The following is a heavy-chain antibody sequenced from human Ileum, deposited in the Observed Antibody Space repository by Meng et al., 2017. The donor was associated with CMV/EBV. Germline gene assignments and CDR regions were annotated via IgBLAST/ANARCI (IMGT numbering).Heavy chain of an antibody. V-gene: IGHV4-4*07. CDR3: ATGGGDFDH. CDR2: LSLPTDGNI. D-gene: IGHD3-10*01. Sequence: RESGVVLVQAMDVRSCTFIVAGVSISRWSWGWIRQSAGKKLDWIVRLSLPTDGNINYNPSLKSRVTMSADMPKNQLSLKLTSMSAVDTAVYYCATGGGDFDHWGQGILVTVSS. J-gene: IGHJ4*02. CDR1: GVSISRWS.